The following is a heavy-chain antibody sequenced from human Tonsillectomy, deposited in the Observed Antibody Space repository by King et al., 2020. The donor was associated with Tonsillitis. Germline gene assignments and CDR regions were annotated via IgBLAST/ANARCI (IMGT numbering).Heavy chain of an antibody. CDR1: GFTFSSYG. Sequence: VQLVESGGGVVQPGRSLRLSCAASGFTFSSYGMHWVRQAPGKGLEWVAVISYDGSNKYYGDSVRGRFTISRDNSANTLYLHMNSLRPEDTAVYFCAKVGDYSGSESDGGSWGLGTLVTVSS. CDR3: AKVGDYSGSESDGGS. D-gene: IGHD5-12*01. J-gene: IGHJ5*02. CDR2: ISYDGSNK. V-gene: IGHV3-30*18.